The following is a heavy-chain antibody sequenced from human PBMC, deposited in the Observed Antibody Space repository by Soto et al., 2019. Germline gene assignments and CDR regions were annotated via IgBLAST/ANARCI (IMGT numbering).Heavy chain of an antibody. J-gene: IGHJ4*02. V-gene: IGHV3-30*04. CDR2: MSYDGRNK. Sequence: ESGGGVVQPGRSLRLSCAASRFTFSTYALHWVRQAPGKGLEWVALMSYDGRNKNYADSVKGRFTISRDNSKNTLYLQMNSLRAEDTAVYYCARFDYDKGSEYWGQGTLVTVFS. CDR3: ARFDYDKGSEY. D-gene: IGHD3-22*01. CDR1: RFTFSTYA.